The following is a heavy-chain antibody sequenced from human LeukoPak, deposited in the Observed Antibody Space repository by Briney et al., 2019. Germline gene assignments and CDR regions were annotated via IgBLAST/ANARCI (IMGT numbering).Heavy chain of an antibody. Sequence: SETLSLTCAVYGGSFSGHYWNWIRQSPGKGLEWVGEINHAGGSNYNPSLKSRVVISVDTSKNQFPLRLTSVTAADTAVYFCARAGTGDRSAVFDSWGQGALVTVS. CDR3: ARAGTGDRSAVFDS. CDR1: GGSFSGHY. CDR2: INHAGGS. D-gene: IGHD3-10*01. V-gene: IGHV4-34*01. J-gene: IGHJ4*02.